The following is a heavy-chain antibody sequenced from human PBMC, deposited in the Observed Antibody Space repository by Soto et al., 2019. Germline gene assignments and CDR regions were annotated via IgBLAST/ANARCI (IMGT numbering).Heavy chain of an antibody. CDR3: ANSPTPVTHTGAHY. Sequence: GGSLILSCAASGFTFSSYAMSWVRQAPGKGLEWVSAISGSGGSTYYADSVKGRFTISRDNSKNTLYLQMISLRAEDTAVYYCANSPTPVTHTGAHYWGQGTLLTVFS. D-gene: IGHD4-17*01. CDR1: GFTFSSYA. CDR2: ISGSGGST. J-gene: IGHJ4*02. V-gene: IGHV3-23*01.